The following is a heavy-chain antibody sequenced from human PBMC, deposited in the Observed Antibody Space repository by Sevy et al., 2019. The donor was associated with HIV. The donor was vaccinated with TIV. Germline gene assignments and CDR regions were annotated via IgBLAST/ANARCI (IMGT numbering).Heavy chain of an antibody. D-gene: IGHD3-3*01. CDR1: GYTFTSYD. J-gene: IGHJ6*02. V-gene: IGHV1-8*01. Sequence: ASVKVSCKASGYTFTSYDINWVRQATGQGLEWMGWMNPNSGNTGYAQKFQGRVTMTRNTSISTAYMELSSLGSEDTAVYYCAREYYDFWSGYFRYYYYGMDVWGQGTTVTVSS. CDR3: AREYYDFWSGYFRYYYYGMDV. CDR2: MNPNSGNT.